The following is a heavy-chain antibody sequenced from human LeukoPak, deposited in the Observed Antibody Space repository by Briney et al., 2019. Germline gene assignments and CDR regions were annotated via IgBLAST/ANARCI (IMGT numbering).Heavy chain of an antibody. J-gene: IGHJ4*02. CDR1: GFTVSSNY. Sequence: GGSLRLSCAASGFTVSSNYMSWVRQAPGKGLEWVSVIYSGGSTYYADSVKGRFTISRDNSKNTLYLQMNSLRAEDTAVYYCAKVGLTVTTLYSYFDYWGQGTLVTVSS. CDR2: IYSGGST. CDR3: AKVGLTVTTLYSYFDY. V-gene: IGHV3-53*05. D-gene: IGHD4-17*01.